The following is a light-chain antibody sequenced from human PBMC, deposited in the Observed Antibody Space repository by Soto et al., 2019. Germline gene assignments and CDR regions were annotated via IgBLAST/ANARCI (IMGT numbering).Light chain of an antibody. CDR3: CSYALL. CDR2: EGT. Sequence: QSVLTQPASVSGSPGQSITISCTGTNSDVGTHNLVSWYQQHPGKAPKLIIYEGTKRPSGVSNRSSGSKSGNTASLTISGLQAEDEADYYCCSYALLFGTGTKVTVL. J-gene: IGLJ1*01. V-gene: IGLV2-23*01. CDR1: NSDVGTHNL.